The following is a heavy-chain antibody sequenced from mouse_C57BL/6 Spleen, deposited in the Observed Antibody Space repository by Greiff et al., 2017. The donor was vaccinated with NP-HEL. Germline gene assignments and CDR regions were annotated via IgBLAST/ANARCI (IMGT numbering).Heavy chain of an antibody. CDR1: GFSFNTYA. CDR2: IRSKSNNYAT. V-gene: IGHV10-1*01. J-gene: IGHJ4*01. D-gene: IGHD2-3*01. Sequence: EVQLVESGGGLVQPKGSLKLSCAASGFSFNTYAMNWVRQAPGKGLEWVARIRSKSNNYATYYADSVKDRFTISRDDSESMLYLQMNNLKTEDTAMYYCVSLDGYHYAMDYWGQGTSVTVSS. CDR3: VSLDGYHYAMDY.